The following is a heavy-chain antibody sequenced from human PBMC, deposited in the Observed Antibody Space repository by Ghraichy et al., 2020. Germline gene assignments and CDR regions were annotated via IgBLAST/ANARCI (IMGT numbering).Heavy chain of an antibody. CDR1: GFTFEHFT. CDR3: VKDSSASVGASTTGYFDS. V-gene: IGHV3-43*01. Sequence: GESLNISCAASGFTFEHFTMHWVRQAPGKGLEWVSLISYHGGYSNYTDSVKGRFTVSRDNSKNSLYLQMNSLKIEDTALYYCVKDSSASVGASTTGYFDSWGQGTLVTVSS. J-gene: IGHJ4*02. D-gene: IGHD1-26*01. CDR2: ISYHGGYS.